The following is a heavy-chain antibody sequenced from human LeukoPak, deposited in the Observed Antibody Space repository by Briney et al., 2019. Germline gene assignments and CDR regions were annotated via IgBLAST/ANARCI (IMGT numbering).Heavy chain of an antibody. Sequence: GGSLRLSCAASGFTFDDYGMHWVRQAPGKGLEWVAFIRYDGSNKYYADSVKGRFTISRDNSKNTLYLQMNSLRAEDTAVYYCAKDAHIGSRFGVASTKDYWGQGTLVTVSS. CDR2: IRYDGSNK. D-gene: IGHD3-3*01. CDR1: GFTFDDYG. CDR3: AKDAHIGSRFGVASTKDY. V-gene: IGHV3-30*02. J-gene: IGHJ4*02.